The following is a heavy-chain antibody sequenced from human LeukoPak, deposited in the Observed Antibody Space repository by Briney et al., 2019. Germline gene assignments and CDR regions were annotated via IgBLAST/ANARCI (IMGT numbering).Heavy chain of an antibody. CDR1: GFTLSSYA. V-gene: IGHV3-23*01. D-gene: IGHD2-15*01. CDR3: AKDGSGGRDYYYYGMDV. Sequence: GGSLRLSCAASGFTLSSYAVSWVHKAPGKGLEGVSAISGSGSSTYYAHSVKGRFTISRDNSKNTLYLQMNSLRAEDTAVYYCAKDGSGGRDYYYYGMDVWGQGTTVTVS. CDR2: ISGSGSST. J-gene: IGHJ6*02.